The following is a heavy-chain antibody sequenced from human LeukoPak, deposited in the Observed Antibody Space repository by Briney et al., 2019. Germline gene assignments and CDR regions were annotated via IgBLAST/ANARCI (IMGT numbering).Heavy chain of an antibody. D-gene: IGHD3-3*01. V-gene: IGHV3-7*01. CDR2: IKQDGSEK. CDR3: ARGSYDFWSGYFGY. J-gene: IGHJ4*02. CDR1: GFTFSSYW. Sequence: QPGGSLRPSCAASGFTFSSYWMSWVRQAPGKGLEWVANIKQDGSEKYYVDSVKGRFTISRDNAKNSLYLQMNSLRAEDTAVYYCARGSYDFWSGYFGYWGQGTLVTVSS.